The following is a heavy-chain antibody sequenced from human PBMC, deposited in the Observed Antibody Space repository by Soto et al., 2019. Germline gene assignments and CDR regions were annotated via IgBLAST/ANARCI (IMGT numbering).Heavy chain of an antibody. CDR2: IIPILGIT. V-gene: IGHV1-69*02. D-gene: IGHD3-10*01. J-gene: IGHJ4*02. CDR1: GYIFTSYY. Sequence: SVKVSCKASGYIFTSYYIHWVRQAPGQGLELMGRIIPILGITNYAQKFQGRVSMTADKSTSTAYMELRSLRSDDTAMYFCAASYGSGYRAFDYWGQGALVTVSS. CDR3: AASYGSGYRAFDY.